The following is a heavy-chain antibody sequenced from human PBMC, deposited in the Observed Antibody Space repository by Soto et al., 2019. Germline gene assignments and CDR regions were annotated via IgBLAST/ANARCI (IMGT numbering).Heavy chain of an antibody. CDR1: GFSFSRYG. D-gene: IGHD3-22*01. CDR2: ISYDESTT. J-gene: IGHJ3*01. V-gene: IGHV3-30*18. Sequence: PGGSLRLSCAACGFSFSRYGIHWVRQAPGKGLEWVAVISYDESTTFYADSVKGRFTISRDNSKNTLFLQMNSLRPEDTAVYYCSKAMIGSYDSDAFDVWGQGTMVTVS. CDR3: SKAMIGSYDSDAFDV.